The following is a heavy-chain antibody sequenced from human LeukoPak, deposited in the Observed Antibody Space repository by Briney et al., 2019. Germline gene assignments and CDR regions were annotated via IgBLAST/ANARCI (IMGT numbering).Heavy chain of an antibody. Sequence: GESLKISCKGSGYSFTSYWIGWVRQIPGKGLEWMGIIYPGDSDTRYSPSFQGQVTISADKSISTAYLQWSSLKASDTAVYYCARRSGYCSGGSCYENWFDPWGQGTLVTVSS. CDR1: GYSFTSYW. CDR2: IYPGDSDT. CDR3: ARRSGYCSGGSCYENWFDP. V-gene: IGHV5-51*01. D-gene: IGHD2-15*01. J-gene: IGHJ5*02.